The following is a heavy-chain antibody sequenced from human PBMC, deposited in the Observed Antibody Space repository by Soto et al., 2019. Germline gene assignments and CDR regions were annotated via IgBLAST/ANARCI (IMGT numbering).Heavy chain of an antibody. CDR1: GFPFSSYA. CDR3: ARDRLRWDYYYGMDV. J-gene: IGHJ6*02. D-gene: IGHD6-13*01. Sequence: GGSLRLSCAASGFPFSSYAMHWVRQDPGKGLEWVAVISYDGSNKYYADSVKGRFTISRDNSKNTLYLQMNSLRAEDTAVYYCARDRLRWDYYYGMDVWGQGTTVTVSS. V-gene: IGHV3-30-3*01. CDR2: ISYDGSNK.